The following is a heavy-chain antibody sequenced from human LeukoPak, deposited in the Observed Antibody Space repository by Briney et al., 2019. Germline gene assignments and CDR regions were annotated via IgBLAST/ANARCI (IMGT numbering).Heavy chain of an antibody. D-gene: IGHD3-9*01. V-gene: IGHV4-30-2*03. CDR2: IYYTGST. CDR1: GGSISSGGYS. CDR3: ARFLAGTRHFHFYYYMDV. J-gene: IGHJ6*03. Sequence: SETLSLTCAVSGGSISSGGYSWSWIRQPPGKGLEWIGYIYYTGSTYYNPSFKSRITISVDTSKNQFSLKVISVTAADTAVYYCARFLAGTRHFHFYYYMDVWGKGTTVTISS.